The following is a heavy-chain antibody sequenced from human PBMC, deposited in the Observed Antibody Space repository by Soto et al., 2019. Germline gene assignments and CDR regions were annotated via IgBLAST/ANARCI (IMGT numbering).Heavy chain of an antibody. Sequence: ASVKVSCTASGYTLTSYYMHWVRQAPGQGLEWMGIINPSGGSTSYAQKFQGRVTMTRDTSTSTVYMELSSLRSEDTAVYYCARDHTYGSGSPNWFDPWGQGTLVTVSS. J-gene: IGHJ5*02. D-gene: IGHD3-10*01. CDR3: ARDHTYGSGSPNWFDP. CDR1: GYTLTSYY. V-gene: IGHV1-46*01. CDR2: INPSGGST.